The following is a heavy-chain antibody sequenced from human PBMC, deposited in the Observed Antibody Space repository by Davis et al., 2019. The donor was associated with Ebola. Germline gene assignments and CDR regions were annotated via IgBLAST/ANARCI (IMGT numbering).Heavy chain of an antibody. CDR3: TRQLDYYYYYGMDV. D-gene: IGHD6-13*01. CDR2: IKSKTDGGTT. CDR1: GFTFSNAW. V-gene: IGHV3-15*01. J-gene: IGHJ6*02. Sequence: GESLKISCAASGFTFSNAWMSWVRQAPGKGLEWVGRIKSKTDGGTTDYAAPVKGRSTISRDDSKNTLYLQMNSLKTEDTAVYYCTRQLDYYYYYGMDVWGQGTTVTVSS.